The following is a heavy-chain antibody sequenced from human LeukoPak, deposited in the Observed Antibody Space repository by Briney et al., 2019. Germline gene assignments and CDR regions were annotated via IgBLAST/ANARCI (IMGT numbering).Heavy chain of an antibody. CDR2: ISSSGSTI. CDR3: ASKEPMVRFYRAFDI. D-gene: IGHD3-10*01. CDR1: GFTFSSYE. J-gene: IGHJ3*02. V-gene: IGHV3-48*03. Sequence: GGSLRLSCAASGFTFSSYEMNWVRPAPGKGLEGVSYISSSGSTIYYADSVKGRFTISRDNAKNSLYLQMNSMRAEDAAVYYCASKEPMVRFYRAFDIWGQGTMVTVSS.